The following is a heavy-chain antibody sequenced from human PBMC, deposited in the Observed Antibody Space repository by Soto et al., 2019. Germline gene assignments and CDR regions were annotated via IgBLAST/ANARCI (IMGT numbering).Heavy chain of an antibody. Sequence: GGSLRLSCAASGFTFSSYGMHWVRQAPGKGLEWVAVIWYDGSNKYYADSVKGRFTISRDNSKNTLYLQMNSLRAEDTAVYYCARDSHPYSSSSLDYWGQGTLVTVSS. J-gene: IGHJ4*02. CDR1: GFTFSSYG. CDR2: IWYDGSNK. V-gene: IGHV3-33*01. D-gene: IGHD6-6*01. CDR3: ARDSHPYSSSSLDY.